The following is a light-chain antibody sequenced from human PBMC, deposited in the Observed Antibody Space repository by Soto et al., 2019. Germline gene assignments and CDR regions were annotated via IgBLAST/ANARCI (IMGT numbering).Light chain of an antibody. CDR3: QQYSIWRT. CDR1: QSVRNN. V-gene: IGKV3-15*01. J-gene: IGKJ1*01. Sequence: EIVLTQSPVTLSLSPGERATLSCRASQSVRNNLAWYQQKPGQGPRLLIYDASTRATGIPARFSGSGSGTEFTLTISSLQSEDFAVYYCQQYSIWRTFGRGTKVDIK. CDR2: DAS.